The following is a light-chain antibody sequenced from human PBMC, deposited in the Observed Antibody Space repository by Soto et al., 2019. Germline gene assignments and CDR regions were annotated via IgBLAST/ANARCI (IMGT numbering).Light chain of an antibody. CDR1: QSVLYSSNNKNY. Sequence: DIVMTQSPDSLAVSPGERATINCKSSQSVLYSSNNKNYLAWYQQKPGQPPRLLISWASTRESGVPDRFSGSGSGTDFTLTISTLQAEDVAVYYCQQYYSTPQTFGQGTKVEIK. CDR2: WAS. J-gene: IGKJ1*01. CDR3: QQYYSTPQT. V-gene: IGKV4-1*01.